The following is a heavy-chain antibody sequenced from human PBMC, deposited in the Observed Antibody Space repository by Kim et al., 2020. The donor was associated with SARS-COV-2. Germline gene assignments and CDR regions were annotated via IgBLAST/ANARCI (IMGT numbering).Heavy chain of an antibody. J-gene: IGHJ4*02. Sequence: YAASGKGRLTTSRDNAKNSLYLQMNSLRAEDTAVYYCARFPYYYGSGYDYWGQGTLVTVSS. D-gene: IGHD3-10*01. V-gene: IGHV3-11*01. CDR3: ARFPYYYGSGYDY.